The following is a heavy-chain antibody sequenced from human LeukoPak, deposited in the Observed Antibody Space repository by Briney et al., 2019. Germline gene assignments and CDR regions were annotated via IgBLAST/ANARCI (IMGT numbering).Heavy chain of an antibody. D-gene: IGHD2-21*02. CDR2: ISSSNSTI. J-gene: IGHJ3*02. Sequence: GGSLGLSCAASGFTFSSYSMNWVRQAPGKGREWVSYISSSNSTIYYADSVKGRFTISRDNAKNSLYLQMNSLRAEDTAVYYCTRLDYCGGDCGNAFDIWGQGTMVTVSS. V-gene: IGHV3-48*04. CDR3: TRLDYCGGDCGNAFDI. CDR1: GFTFSSYS.